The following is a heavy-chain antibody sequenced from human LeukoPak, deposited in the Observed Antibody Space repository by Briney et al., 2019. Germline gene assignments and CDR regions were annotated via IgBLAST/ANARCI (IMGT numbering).Heavy chain of an antibody. J-gene: IGHJ4*02. CDR2: IYYSGST. CDR1: GGSISNYY. V-gene: IGHV4-59*08. CDR3: ARHCSSTSCYYFDY. D-gene: IGHD2-2*01. Sequence: PSETLSLTCTVSGGSISNYYWSWIRQPPGKGLEWIGYIYYSGSTNYNPSLKSRVTISVDTSKNQFSLKLSSVTAADTAVYYCARHCSSTSCYYFDYWGQGTLVTVSS.